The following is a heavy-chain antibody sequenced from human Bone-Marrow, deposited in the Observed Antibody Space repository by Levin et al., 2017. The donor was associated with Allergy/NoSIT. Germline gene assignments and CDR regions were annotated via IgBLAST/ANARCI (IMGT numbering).Heavy chain of an antibody. CDR1: GYTFTSYG. J-gene: IGHJ4*02. CDR3: ARNDFWSGYYTNGRFDY. V-gene: IGHV1-18*01. D-gene: IGHD3-3*01. Sequence: GESLKISCKASGYTFTSYGISWVRQAPGQGLEWMGWISAYNGNTNYAQKLQGRVTMTTDTSTSTAYMELRSLRSDDTAVYYCARNDFWSGYYTNGRFDYWGQGTLVTVSS. CDR2: ISAYNGNT.